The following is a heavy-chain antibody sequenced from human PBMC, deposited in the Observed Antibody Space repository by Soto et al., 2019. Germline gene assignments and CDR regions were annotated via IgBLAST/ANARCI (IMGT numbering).Heavy chain of an antibody. V-gene: IGHV4-30-4*01. D-gene: IGHD2-21*02. J-gene: IGHJ5*02. CDR3: ARHPSDFWFDP. CDR2: IYHTGST. Sequence: SETLSLTCTVSGGSMSRGDYYWSWIRQPPGKGLEWIGFIYHTGSTYYSPSLKSRVTVSVDTSKNQFSLKLSSLTAADTAVYYCARHPSDFWFDPWGQGTLVTVSS. CDR1: GGSMSRGDYY.